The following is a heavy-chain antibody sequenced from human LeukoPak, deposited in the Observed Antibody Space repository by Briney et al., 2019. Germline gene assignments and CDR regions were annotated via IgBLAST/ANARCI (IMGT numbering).Heavy chain of an antibody. CDR1: GFTFSSYA. Sequence: GGSLRLSCAASGFTFSSYAMTWVRQAPGKGLEWVSSISGSGDTTTYADSVKGRFTISRDNSKNTLCLQMNSLRAEDTAVYYCAKDYGDDYFDYWGQGTLVTVSS. CDR2: ISGSGDTT. V-gene: IGHV3-23*01. D-gene: IGHD4-17*01. CDR3: AKDYGDDYFDY. J-gene: IGHJ4*02.